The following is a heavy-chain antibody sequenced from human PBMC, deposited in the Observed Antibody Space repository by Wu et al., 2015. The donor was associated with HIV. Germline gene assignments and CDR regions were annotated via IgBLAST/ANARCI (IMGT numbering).Heavy chain of an antibody. CDR1: GYTFTSYG. CDR2: IIPIFGTA. CDR3: ARSGIAARPFDY. J-gene: IGHJ4*02. D-gene: IGHD6-6*01. V-gene: IGHV1-69*13. Sequence: QVQLVQSGAEVKKPGASVKVSCKASGYTFTSYGISWVRQAPGQGLEWMGGIIPIFGTANYAQKFQGRVTITADESTSTAYMELSSLRSEDTAVYYCARSGIAARPFDYWGQGTLVTVSS.